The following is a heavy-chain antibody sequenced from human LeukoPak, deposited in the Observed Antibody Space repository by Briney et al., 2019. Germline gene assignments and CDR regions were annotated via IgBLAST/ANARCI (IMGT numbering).Heavy chain of an antibody. CDR1: GGSFSGYY. V-gene: IGHV4-34*01. CDR2: INHSGST. CDR3: ARRTRSSWYYNWFDP. D-gene: IGHD6-13*01. J-gene: IGHJ5*02. Sequence: SETLSLTCAVYGGSFSGYYWSWIRQPPGKGLEWIGEINHSGSTNYNPSLKSRVTISVDTSKNQFSLKLSSVTAADTAVYYCARRTRSSWYYNWFDPWGQGTLVTVSS.